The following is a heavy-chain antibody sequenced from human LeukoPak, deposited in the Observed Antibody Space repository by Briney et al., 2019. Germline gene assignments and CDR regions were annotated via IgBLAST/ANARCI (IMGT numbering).Heavy chain of an antibody. CDR3: ARATYYAIFED. Sequence: PSETLSLTCTVSGGSISSDYWSWVRQPPGKGLEWIGYMYYSGSTNYNPSLRGRVTISVDRSNNQFSLKLSSVTAADTAVYFCARATYYAIFEDWGRGTLVTVSS. CDR1: GGSISSDY. J-gene: IGHJ4*02. D-gene: IGHD1-26*01. V-gene: IGHV4-59*01. CDR2: MYYSGST.